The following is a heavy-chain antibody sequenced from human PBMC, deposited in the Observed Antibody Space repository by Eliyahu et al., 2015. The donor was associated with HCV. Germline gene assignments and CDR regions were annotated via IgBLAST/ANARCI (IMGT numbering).Heavy chain of an antibody. CDR2: IKHDGREQ. J-gene: IGHJ4*02. CDR1: GFTFSSYW. Sequence: EVQLVESGGGLVQPGGSLRLSCAASGFTFSSYWMDWVRQPPGKGLEWVATIKHDGREQYXVDSVKGRFTISRDNAKDSLYLQMNSLRAEDSAVYYCARDLGWGYFDFWGQGTLVTVSS. CDR3: ARDLGWGYFDF. V-gene: IGHV3-7*01. D-gene: IGHD6-19*01.